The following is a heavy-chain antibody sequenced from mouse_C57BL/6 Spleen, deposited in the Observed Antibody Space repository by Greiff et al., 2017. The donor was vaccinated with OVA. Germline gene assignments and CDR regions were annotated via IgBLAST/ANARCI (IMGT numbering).Heavy chain of an antibody. CDR2: INPSSGYT. D-gene: IGHD2-3*01. CDR3: AREGDDGYEEFDY. CDR1: GYTFTSYT. V-gene: IGHV1-4*01. Sequence: VQLQQSGAELARPGASVKMSCKASGYTFTSYTMHWVKQRPGQGLEWIGYINPSSGYTKYNQKFKDKATLTADKSSSTAYMQLSSLTFEDSAVYYCAREGDDGYEEFDYWGQGTTLTVSS. J-gene: IGHJ2*01.